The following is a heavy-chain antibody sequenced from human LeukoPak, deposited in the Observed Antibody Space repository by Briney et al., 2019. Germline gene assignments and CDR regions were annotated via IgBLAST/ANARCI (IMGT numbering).Heavy chain of an antibody. V-gene: IGHV3-33*01. J-gene: IGHJ4*02. D-gene: IGHD2-21*02. CDR1: GFTFSSYG. Sequence: GGSLRLSCAASGFTFSSYGMHWVRQAPGKGLEWVAVIWYDGSNKYYADSVKGRFTISRDNSKNTLYLQMNSLRAEDTAVYCCARIRNCGGDCYLIDYWGQGTLVTVSS. CDR3: ARIRNCGGDCYLIDY. CDR2: IWYDGSNK.